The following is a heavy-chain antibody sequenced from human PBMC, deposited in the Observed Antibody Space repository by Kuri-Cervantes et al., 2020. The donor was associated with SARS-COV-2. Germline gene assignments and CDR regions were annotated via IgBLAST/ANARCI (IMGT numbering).Heavy chain of an antibody. CDR3: AKRSGICAGVDNYYYMDV. D-gene: IGHD2-21*01. Sequence: GGSLRLSCAASGFTFSSFGMHWVRQAPGKGLEWVAVIWSDASKTYYGDSVKGRFTISRDNSKNTLYLEMYNLEPEDTAIYYCAKRSGICAGVDNYYYMDVWGKGITVTVSS. V-gene: IGHV3-30*02. J-gene: IGHJ6*03. CDR1: GFTFSSFG. CDR2: IWSDASKT.